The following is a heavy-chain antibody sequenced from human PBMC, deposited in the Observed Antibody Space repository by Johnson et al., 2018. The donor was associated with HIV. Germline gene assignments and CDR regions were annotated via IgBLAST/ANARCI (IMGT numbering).Heavy chain of an antibody. CDR1: GFTFDDYG. V-gene: IGHV3-20*04. Sequence: QLVESGGGVVQPGRSLRLSCAASGFTFDDYGMSWVRQVPGKGLEWVSGINWNGGTTGYADSVKGRFTISRDNAKNSLYLQMNSLRAEDTALYYCARDHVIGPSFDAFDIWGQGTMVTVSS. CDR3: ARDHVIGPSFDAFDI. D-gene: IGHD3-22*01. CDR2: INWNGGTT. J-gene: IGHJ3*02.